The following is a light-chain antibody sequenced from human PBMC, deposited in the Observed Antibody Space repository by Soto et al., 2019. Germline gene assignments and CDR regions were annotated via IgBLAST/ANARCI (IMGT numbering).Light chain of an antibody. CDR3: QHYGYSRWT. V-gene: IGKV3-20*01. J-gene: IGKJ1*01. Sequence: SVLTQSPGNLSLSPVERATLSCRSSLTGNHNYLAWYQHKSGQAPRLLIYGVYTWATGSPDRVTGSESGTEFTLTIKRRETEDSAGDFCQHYGYSRWTCDQGTKVEFK. CDR1: LTGNHNY. CDR2: GVY.